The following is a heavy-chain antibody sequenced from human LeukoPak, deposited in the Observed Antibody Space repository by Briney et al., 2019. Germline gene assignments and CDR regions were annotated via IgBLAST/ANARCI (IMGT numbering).Heavy chain of an antibody. J-gene: IGHJ3*02. CDR2: MNPNSGNT. Sequence: ASVKVSCKASGFTFTSHDYNWVRQATGQGLEWMGWMNPNSGNTGYAQKFQGRVTMTRDTSITTVYMELSSLTSEDTAVYYCARDARGVAAADDAFDIWGPGTMVTVSS. D-gene: IGHD2-2*01. CDR3: ARDARGVAAADDAFDI. CDR1: GFTFTSHD. V-gene: IGHV1-8*01.